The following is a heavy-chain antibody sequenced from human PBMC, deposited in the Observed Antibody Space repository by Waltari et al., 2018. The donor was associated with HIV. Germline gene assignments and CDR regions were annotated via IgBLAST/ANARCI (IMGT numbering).Heavy chain of an antibody. Sequence: QVQLQESGPGLVKPSQTLSLTCTVSGGSISSGSYYWSWIRQPAGKGLEWIGRIYTSVGTNYNPSLKSRVTISVDTSKNQFSLKLSSVTAADTAVYYCARTYCSSTSCYGGANWFDPWGQGTLVTVSS. D-gene: IGHD2-2*01. CDR3: ARTYCSSTSCYGGANWFDP. CDR2: IYTSVGT. V-gene: IGHV4-61*02. CDR1: GGSISSGSYY. J-gene: IGHJ5*02.